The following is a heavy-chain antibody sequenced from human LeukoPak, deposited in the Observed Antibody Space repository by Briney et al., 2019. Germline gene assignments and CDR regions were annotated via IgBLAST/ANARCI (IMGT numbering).Heavy chain of an antibody. J-gene: IGHJ4*02. D-gene: IGHD6-6*01. CDR1: GFTFSSYS. Sequence: GGSLRLSCAASGFTFSSYSMNWVRQAPGKGLEWVSSISSSSSYIYYADSVKGRFTISRDNAKNSLYLQMNSLRADDTAVYYCARESTAALEPLPHFDYWGQGTLVTVSS. CDR2: ISSSSSYI. V-gene: IGHV3-21*01. CDR3: ARESTAALEPLPHFDY.